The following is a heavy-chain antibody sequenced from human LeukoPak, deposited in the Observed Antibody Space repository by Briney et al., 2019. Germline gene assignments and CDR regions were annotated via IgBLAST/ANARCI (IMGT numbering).Heavy chain of an antibody. V-gene: IGHV5-51*01. CDR2: IYPGDSDT. CDR3: ARLRSSKYYYDSSGFDY. Sequence: GGSLKISCKGSGYIFTSYWIGWVRQLPGKGLEWMGIIYPGDSDTRYSPSFQGQVTISADKSISTAYLQWSSLKASDTAMYYCARLRSSKYYYDSSGFDYWGQGTLVTVSS. CDR1: GYIFTSYW. J-gene: IGHJ4*02. D-gene: IGHD3-22*01.